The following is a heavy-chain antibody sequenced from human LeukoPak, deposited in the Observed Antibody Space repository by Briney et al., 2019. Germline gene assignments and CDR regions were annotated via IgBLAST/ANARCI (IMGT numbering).Heavy chain of an antibody. Sequence: GGSLRLSCVASGVSMSSQAMSWVRQAPGKGLEWVSTIGSGGYTYYADTVKGRFTISRDISKNTLSLQMNSLRVEDTAVYYCAKRGTAGSWNPEDYWGQGTLVTVSS. J-gene: IGHJ4*02. D-gene: IGHD1-1*01. CDR1: GVSMSSQA. V-gene: IGHV3-23*01. CDR3: AKRGTAGSWNPEDY. CDR2: IGSGGYT.